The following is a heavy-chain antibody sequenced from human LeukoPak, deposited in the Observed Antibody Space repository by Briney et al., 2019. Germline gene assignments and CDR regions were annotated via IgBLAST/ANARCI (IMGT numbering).Heavy chain of an antibody. D-gene: IGHD3-10*01. CDR3: ARAGRVSYYYYMDV. CDR2: IYTIGST. V-gene: IGHV4-61*02. CDR1: VGSISSGSYY. Sequence: SETLSLTCTVSVGSISSGSYYWSWIRQPAGKGLGWIGRIYTIGSTNYNPSLKSGSTTAVDTSRNQFSLKLSSVTDADPAVYYCARAGRVSYYYYMDVWGKGTTVTVSS. J-gene: IGHJ6*03.